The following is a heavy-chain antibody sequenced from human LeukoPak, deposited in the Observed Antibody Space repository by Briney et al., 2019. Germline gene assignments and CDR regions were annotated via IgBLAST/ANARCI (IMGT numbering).Heavy chain of an antibody. Sequence: SCKASGYTFTSYGMHWVRQAPGKGLEWVAVISYDGSNKYYADSVKGRFTISRDNSKNTLYLQMNSLRAEDTAVYYCAKDRQQLVRNFDYWGQGTLVTVSS. CDR3: AKDRQQLVRNFDY. J-gene: IGHJ4*02. D-gene: IGHD6-6*01. V-gene: IGHV3-30*18. CDR2: ISYDGSNK. CDR1: GYTFTSYG.